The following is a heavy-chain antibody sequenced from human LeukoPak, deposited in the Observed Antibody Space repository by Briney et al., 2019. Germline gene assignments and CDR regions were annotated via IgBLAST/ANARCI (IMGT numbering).Heavy chain of an antibody. CDR3: ARVDGSGSYYGY. CDR2: IIPIFGTA. Sequence: SVKVSCKASGGTFSSYAISWVRQAPGQGLEWMGRIIPIFGTANYAQKFQGRVTITADKSTSTAYMELSSLRSEDTAVYYCARVDGSGSYYGYWGPVTLVTVSS. J-gene: IGHJ4*02. D-gene: IGHD3-10*01. V-gene: IGHV1-69*06. CDR1: GGTFSSYA.